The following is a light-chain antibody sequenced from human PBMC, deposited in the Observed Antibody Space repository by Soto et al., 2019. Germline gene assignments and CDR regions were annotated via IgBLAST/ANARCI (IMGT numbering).Light chain of an antibody. CDR1: QSVLYSSNNKNY. V-gene: IGKV4-1*01. J-gene: IGKJ2*01. Sequence: DIVMTQSPDSLAVSLGERATINCKSSQSVLYSSNNKNYLAWYQQKPGQPPKLLIYWASTRESGVPDRFSGSGSGPDFSLTISRLQAEDVPVYSCQQYYRTPPYTFGQGTKLEIK. CDR3: QQYYRTPPYT. CDR2: WAS.